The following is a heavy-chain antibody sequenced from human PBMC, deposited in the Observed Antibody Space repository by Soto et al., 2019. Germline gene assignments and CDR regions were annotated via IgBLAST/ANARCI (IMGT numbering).Heavy chain of an antibody. CDR3: TKAGGWYYYDSSGPPDASHV. CDR2: ISVNGRT. D-gene: IGHD3-22*01. V-gene: IGHV3-23*01. Sequence: LRLSCAASGFTFNFYAMAWVRQAPGKGLEWVSGISVNGRTNYADSVKGRFTISRDNSKNMVFLQMDTLRAEDTALYYCTKAGGWYYYDSSGPPDASHVWGQGTMVTVSS. J-gene: IGHJ3*01. CDR1: GFTFNFYA.